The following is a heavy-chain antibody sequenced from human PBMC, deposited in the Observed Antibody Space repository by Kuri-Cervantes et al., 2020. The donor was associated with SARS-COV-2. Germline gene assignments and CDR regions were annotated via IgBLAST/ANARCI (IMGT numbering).Heavy chain of an antibody. J-gene: IGHJ4*02. CDR2: ISGSGGST. V-gene: IGHV3-23*01. D-gene: IGHD6-19*01. Sequence: GESLKISCAASGFTFSSYAMSWVRQAPGKGLEWVSAISGSGGSTYYADSVKGRFTISRDNSKNTLYLQMNSLRAEDTAVYYCAKDRGSSGPFDYWGQGNLVNVSS. CDR3: AKDRGSSGPFDY. CDR1: GFTFSSYA.